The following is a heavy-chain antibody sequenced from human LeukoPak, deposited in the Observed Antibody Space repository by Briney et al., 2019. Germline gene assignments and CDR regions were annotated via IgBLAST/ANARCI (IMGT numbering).Heavy chain of an antibody. CDR1: RGSISSYY. D-gene: IGHD1-26*01. CDR3: ARDFLSDYSGSYDDYYYMDV. CDR2: VYSSGST. V-gene: IGHV4-4*07. J-gene: IGHJ6*03. Sequence: SETLSLTSSVSRGSISSYYWSWIRQPAGKGLEWIGRVYSSGSTNYNPSLKSRVTMSIDTSKNQFSLKLSSVTAADTAVYYCARDFLSDYSGSYDDYYYMDVWGKGTTVTVSS.